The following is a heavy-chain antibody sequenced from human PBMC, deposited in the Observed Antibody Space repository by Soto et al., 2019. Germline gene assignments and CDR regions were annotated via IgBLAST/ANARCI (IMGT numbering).Heavy chain of an antibody. CDR3: AADATACPQRVPSDY. CDR2: IAVGSGYT. J-gene: IGHJ4*01. V-gene: IGHV1-58*01. CDR1: GFTFTSSA. Sequence: SVKVSCKASGFTFTSSAFQWVRQARGQRLEWIGWIAVGSGYTNYAPRFQDRVTLTRDMSTATTYMEPSRLTSEDTSPYDCAADATACPQRVPSDYWGHGTLVTVSS.